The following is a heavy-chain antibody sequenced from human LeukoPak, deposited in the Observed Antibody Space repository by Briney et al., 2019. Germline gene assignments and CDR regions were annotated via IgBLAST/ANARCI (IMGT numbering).Heavy chain of an antibody. CDR3: ARTPYYYDSSGYYSPGYFDY. J-gene: IGHJ4*02. Sequence: SETLSLTCAAYGGSFSGYYWSWIRQPPGKGLEWIGEINHSGSTNYNPSLKSRVTISVDTSKNQFSLKLSSVTAADTAVYYCARTPYYYDSSGYYSPGYFDYWGQGTLVTVSS. D-gene: IGHD3-22*01. V-gene: IGHV4-34*01. CDR2: INHSGST. CDR1: GGSFSGYY.